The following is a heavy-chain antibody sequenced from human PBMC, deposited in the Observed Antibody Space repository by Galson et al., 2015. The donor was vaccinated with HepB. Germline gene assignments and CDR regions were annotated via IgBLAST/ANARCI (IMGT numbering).Heavy chain of an antibody. Sequence: SLRLSCAASGFTLSHHAMSWVRQAPGKGLEWVSLISESGVRTYYVDSVKGRFTISRDYSKNTLYLQMNSLRAEDTAVYYCATNGIQVPGNPKIFFYYYGMAVWGQGTTVAVSS. D-gene: IGHD6-19*01. J-gene: IGHJ6*02. CDR3: ATNGIQVPGNPKIFFYYYGMAV. CDR1: GFTLSHHA. V-gene: IGHV3-23*01. CDR2: ISESGVRT.